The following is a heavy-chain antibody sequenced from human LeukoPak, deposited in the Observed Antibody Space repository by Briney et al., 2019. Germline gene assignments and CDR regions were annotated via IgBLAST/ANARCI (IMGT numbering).Heavy chain of an antibody. CDR3: ARGAVVPAAILYFDY. J-gene: IGHJ4*02. Sequence: PSETLSLTCTVSGGSISSYYWSWIRHPPGKGLEWIGYIYYSGSTNYNPSLKSRVTISVDTSKNQFSLKLSSVTAADTAVYYCARGAVVPAAILYFDYWGQGTLVTVSS. V-gene: IGHV4-59*01. CDR1: GGSISSYY. CDR2: IYYSGST. D-gene: IGHD2-2*01.